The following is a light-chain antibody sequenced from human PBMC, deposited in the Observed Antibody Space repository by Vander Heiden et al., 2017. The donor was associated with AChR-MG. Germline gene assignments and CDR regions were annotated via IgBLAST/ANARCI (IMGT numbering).Light chain of an antibody. CDR3: QQSYSSPFT. J-gene: IGKJ2*01. CDR1: QTINSY. V-gene: IGKV1-39*01. CDR2: AAS. Sequence: DIQTTQSPSSLSASVGDTVTITCRASQTINSYFNWYQQKPGKAPKLLIYAASSLQSGVPSRFGGSRSGTEYTLTISSLQPEDFATYYCQQSYSSPFTFGQGTKVEMK.